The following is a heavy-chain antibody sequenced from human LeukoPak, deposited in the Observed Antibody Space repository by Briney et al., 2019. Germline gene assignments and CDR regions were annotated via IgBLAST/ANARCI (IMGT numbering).Heavy chain of an antibody. CDR1: GYTFTSYY. V-gene: IGHV1-2*02. J-gene: IGHJ4*02. D-gene: IGHD5-18*01. CDR2: INPNSGGT. Sequence: ASVKVSCKASGYTFTSYYVHWVRQAPGQGLEWMGWINPNSGGTNYAQKFQGRVTMTRDTSISTAYMELSRLRSDDTAVYYCARDRGQLWLRCFDYWGQGTLVTVSS. CDR3: ARDRGQLWLRCFDY.